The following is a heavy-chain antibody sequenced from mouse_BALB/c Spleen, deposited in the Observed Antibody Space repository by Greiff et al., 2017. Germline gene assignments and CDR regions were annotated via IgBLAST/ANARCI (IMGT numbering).Heavy chain of an antibody. D-gene: IGHD2-2*01. CDR1: GYTFTSYW. CDR2: INPSTGYT. V-gene: IGHV1-7*01. CDR3: ARPYGYDDAMDY. Sequence: VQLQQSGAELAKPGASVKMSCKASGYTFTSYWMHWVKQRPGQGLEWIGYINPSTGYTEYNQKFKDKATLTADKSSSTAYMQLSSLTSEDSAVYYCARPYGYDDAMDYWGQGTSVTVSS. J-gene: IGHJ4*01.